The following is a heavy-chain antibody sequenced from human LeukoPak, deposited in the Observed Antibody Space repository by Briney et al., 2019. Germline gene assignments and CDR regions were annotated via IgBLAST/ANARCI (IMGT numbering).Heavy chain of an antibody. V-gene: IGHV4-4*02. Sequence: SETLSLTCAVSGGSISSSNWWSWVRQPPGKGLEWIGEIYHSGSTNYNPSLKSRVTISVDTSKNQFSLKLSSVTAADTAVYYCARPRIAVAGAIDYWGQGTLVTVSS. J-gene: IGHJ4*02. CDR2: IYHSGST. D-gene: IGHD6-19*01. CDR1: GGSISSSNW. CDR3: ARPRIAVAGAIDY.